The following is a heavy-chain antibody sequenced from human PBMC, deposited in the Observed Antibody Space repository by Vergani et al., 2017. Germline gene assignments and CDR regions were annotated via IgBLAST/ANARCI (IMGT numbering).Heavy chain of an antibody. Sequence: QVQLVQSGAEVKKPGASVKVSCKASGYTFTSYGIRCVRQAPGQGLEWMGWISAYNGNTNYAQKLQGRVTMTTDTSTSTAYMELRSLRSDDTAVYYCARASIVVVPAAHFDYWGQGTLVTVSS. CDR1: GYTFTSYG. CDR3: ARASIVVVPAAHFDY. J-gene: IGHJ4*02. D-gene: IGHD2-2*01. V-gene: IGHV1-18*01. CDR2: ISAYNGNT.